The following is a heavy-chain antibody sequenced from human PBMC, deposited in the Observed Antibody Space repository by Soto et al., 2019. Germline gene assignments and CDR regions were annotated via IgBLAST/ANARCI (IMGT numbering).Heavy chain of an antibody. CDR2: IYATETT. Sequence: LSLTCTVSGASISGFYWSWFRKSAGKGLQWIGRIYATETTDYNPSLKSRVMMSVDTSKKQFSLKLRSVTAADTAVYYCVRDGTKTLRDWFDPWGQGISVTVSS. V-gene: IGHV4-4*07. CDR3: VRDGTKTLRDWFDP. CDR1: GASISGFY. D-gene: IGHD1-1*01. J-gene: IGHJ5*02.